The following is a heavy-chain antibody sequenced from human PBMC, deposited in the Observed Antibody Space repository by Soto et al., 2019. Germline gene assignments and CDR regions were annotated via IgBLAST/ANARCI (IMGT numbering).Heavy chain of an antibody. CDR2: IKRKTDGGTT. J-gene: IGHJ6*02. CDR1: GFTFSNAW. Sequence: GGSLRLSCTASGFTFSNAWMSWVRQAPGKGLEWVGRIKRKTDGGTTDYAAPVKGRFTIPRDDSKNTLYLLMNSLKTEDTAVYYCTTGLYGSGSSGGMDVWGQGTTVTSP. D-gene: IGHD3-10*01. V-gene: IGHV3-15*01. CDR3: TTGLYGSGSSGGMDV.